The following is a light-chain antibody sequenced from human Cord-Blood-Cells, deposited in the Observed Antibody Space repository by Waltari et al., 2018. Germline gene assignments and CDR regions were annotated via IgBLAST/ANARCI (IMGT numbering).Light chain of an antibody. CDR2: EVS. Sequence: QSALTQPRSVSGSPGQSVTISCTGTSSDVGGYNLFSWYQQHPGKAPKPMIYEVSKRPSGVSNRFSGSKSGNTASLTISGLQAEDEADYYCCSYAGSSTYVFGTGTKVTVL. CDR1: SSDVGGYNL. CDR3: CSYAGSSTYV. J-gene: IGLJ1*01. V-gene: IGLV2-23*02.